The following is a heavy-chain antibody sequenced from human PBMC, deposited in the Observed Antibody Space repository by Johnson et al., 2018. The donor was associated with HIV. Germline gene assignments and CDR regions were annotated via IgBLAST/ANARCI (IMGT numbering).Heavy chain of an antibody. CDR2: IKQDGSEK. Sequence: MLLVESGGGLVQPGGSLRLSCAASGFTFSSYWMSWVRQAPGKGLEWVANIKQDGSEKYYVDSVKGRFTISIDNAKNTLYLQMNSLRADDTAVYYCARLPSGYSRDGFNIWGQGTMVTVSS. D-gene: IGHD5-18*01. CDR3: ARLPSGYSRDGFNI. J-gene: IGHJ3*02. CDR1: GFTFSSYW. V-gene: IGHV3-7*02.